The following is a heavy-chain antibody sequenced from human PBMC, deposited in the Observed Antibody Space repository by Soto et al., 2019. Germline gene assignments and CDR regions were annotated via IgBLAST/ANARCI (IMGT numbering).Heavy chain of an antibody. CDR2: ISSSSSYT. CDR1: GFTFSDYY. CDR3: ARVLTASGMDV. J-gene: IGHJ6*02. V-gene: IGHV3-11*05. Sequence: QVQLVESGGGLVKPGGSLRLSCAASGFTFSDYYMSWIRQAPGKGLEWVSYISSSSSYTNYADSVKGRFTISRDNAKNSLYLQMNSLRADDTAVYYCARVLTASGMDVWGQGTTVTVSS.